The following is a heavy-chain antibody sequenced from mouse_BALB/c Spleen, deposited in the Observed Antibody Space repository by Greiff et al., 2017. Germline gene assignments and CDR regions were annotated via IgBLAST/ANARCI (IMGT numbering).Heavy chain of an antibody. CDR1: GFSLTSYD. D-gene: IGHD4-1*01. CDR2: IWTGGGT. V-gene: IGHV2-9-2*01. J-gene: IGHJ4*01. Sequence: QVHVKQSGPGLVAPSQSLSITCTVSGFSLTSYDISWIRQPPGKGLEWLGVIWTGGGTNYNSAFMSRLSISKDNSKSQVFLKMNSLQTDDTAIYYCVRDVPNWDDYAMDYWGQGTSVTVSS. CDR3: VRDVPNWDDYAMDY.